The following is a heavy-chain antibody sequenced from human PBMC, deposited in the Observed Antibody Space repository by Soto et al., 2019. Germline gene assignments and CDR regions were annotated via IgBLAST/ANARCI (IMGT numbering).Heavy chain of an antibody. CDR3: AAYSHKGY. CDR2: IYSGGST. Sequence: EQLVESGGDLVQPGGSLRLSCAASGFTVSNNYMSWVRQAPGKGLEWVSLIYSGGSTYYADSVKGRFTISRDSSKNTLYLQMNSRRAEDTAMYYCAAYSHKGYWGQGTLVTVSS. D-gene: IGHD3-16*01. CDR1: GFTVSNNY. V-gene: IGHV3-66*01. J-gene: IGHJ4*02.